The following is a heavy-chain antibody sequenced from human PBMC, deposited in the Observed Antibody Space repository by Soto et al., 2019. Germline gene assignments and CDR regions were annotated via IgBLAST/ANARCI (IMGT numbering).Heavy chain of an antibody. CDR1: GFTFSTTG. D-gene: IGHD1-26*01. CDR3: AKDRVESGLWEVDS. V-gene: IGHV3-30*18. J-gene: IGHJ4*02. Sequence: QVQLVESGGVVVQPGRSLRLSCAASGFTFSTTGMHWVRQAPGKGLVWVAIISYEGSNKYYADSVQGRLTLSRDNSKNTLYLQINSLRAEDTAVYYCAKDRVESGLWEVDSCGQGTLVTVSS. CDR2: ISYEGSNK.